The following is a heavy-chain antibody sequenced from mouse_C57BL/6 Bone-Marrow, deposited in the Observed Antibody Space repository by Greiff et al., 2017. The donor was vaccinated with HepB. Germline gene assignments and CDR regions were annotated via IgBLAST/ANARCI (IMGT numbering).Heavy chain of an antibody. D-gene: IGHD2-2*01. CDR3: AIYYGYDAAWFAY. CDR1: GYTFTSYG. J-gene: IGHJ3*01. Sequence: LVESGAELARPGASVKLSCKASGYTFTSYGISWVKQRTGQGLEWIGEIYPRSGNTYYNEKFKGKATLTADKSSSTAYMELRSLTSEDSAVYFCAIYYGYDAAWFAYWGQGTLVTVSA. CDR2: IYPRSGNT. V-gene: IGHV1-81*01.